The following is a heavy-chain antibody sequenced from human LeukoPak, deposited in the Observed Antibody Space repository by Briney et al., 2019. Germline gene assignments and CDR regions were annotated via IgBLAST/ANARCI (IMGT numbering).Heavy chain of an antibody. D-gene: IGHD3-9*01. CDR3: ARHYDILTGFYSGRFHH. CDR1: GGSISIGSYY. J-gene: IGHJ4*02. V-gene: IGHV4-39*01. CDR2: IYYNGRT. Sequence: SETLSLTCIVSGGSISIGSYYCGWVRQSPGKGLEWLGSIYYNGRTYYNPSLKSLVTTSVDTSKNQFSLNRSSVTAADTAVYYCARHYDILTGFYSGRFHHWGQGTLVAISS.